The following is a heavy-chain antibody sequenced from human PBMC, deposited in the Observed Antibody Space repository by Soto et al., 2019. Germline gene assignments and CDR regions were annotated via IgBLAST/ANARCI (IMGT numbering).Heavy chain of an antibody. CDR3: ARAPTSLDGFDI. V-gene: IGHV5-51*01. CDR1: GYSFTNYW. Sequence: PGESLKISCKGSGYSFTNYWIGWVRQMPGKGLEWMGIIYPGDSDTRYSPSFQGQVTISADKSSSTAYLQWRSLKASDTAIYYCARAPTSLDGFDIWGQGTMVTVSS. CDR2: IYPGDSDT. J-gene: IGHJ3*02.